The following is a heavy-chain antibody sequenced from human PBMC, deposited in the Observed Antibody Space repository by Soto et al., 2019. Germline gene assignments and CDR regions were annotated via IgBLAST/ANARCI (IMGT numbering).Heavy chain of an antibody. D-gene: IGHD1-26*01. CDR3: ARLLTEGATYREDAFDM. V-gene: IGHV1-18*01. CDR2: ISTYNGKT. J-gene: IGHJ3*02. CDR1: GYTFTSHC. Sequence: QLQLVQSGGEVKTPGASVKVSCTTSGYTFTSHCISWVRQAPGQGLEWMGWISTYNGKTGYAQKFQGRVTMTGDTRTSTVYMEVRSLRSDDTAVYYCARLLTEGATYREDAFDMWGQGTKVTVSS.